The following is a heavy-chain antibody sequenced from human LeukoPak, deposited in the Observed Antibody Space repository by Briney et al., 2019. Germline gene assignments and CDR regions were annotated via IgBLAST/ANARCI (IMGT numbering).Heavy chain of an antibody. J-gene: IGHJ4*02. CDR1: GFTFSSYW. CDR3: VRSPDWAFFDH. D-gene: IGHD3/OR15-3a*01. CDR2: IHSTGAYI. V-gene: IGHV3-74*01. Sequence: GGSLRLSCAASGFTFSSYWMHWVRQAPGKGLVWVSRIHSTGAYIDYADSVKGRFTISRDNAKNTLYLQMSSLRAEDTAVYFCVRSPDWAFFDHWGQGALVTVS.